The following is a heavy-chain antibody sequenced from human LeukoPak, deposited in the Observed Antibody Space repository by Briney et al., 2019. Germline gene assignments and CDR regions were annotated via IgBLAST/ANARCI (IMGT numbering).Heavy chain of an antibody. Sequence: SVKVSCKASGGTFSSYAISWVRQAPGQGLEWMGGIIPIFGTANYAQKFQGRVTITTDESTSTAYMELSSLRSEDTAVYYCARDRAGTGIDAFDIWGQGTMVTVSS. V-gene: IGHV1-69*05. J-gene: IGHJ3*02. CDR2: IIPIFGTA. CDR3: ARDRAGTGIDAFDI. D-gene: IGHD6-19*01. CDR1: GGTFSSYA.